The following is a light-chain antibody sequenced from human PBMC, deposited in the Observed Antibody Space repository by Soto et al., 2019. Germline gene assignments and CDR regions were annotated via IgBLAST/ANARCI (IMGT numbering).Light chain of an antibody. CDR3: QQYGSSPPT. J-gene: IGKJ1*01. CDR1: QSVSRY. CDR2: GAS. Sequence: EVVMTQSPATLSVSPGERATLSCRASQSVSRYLTWYQQKPGQGPRVLIYGASSRATGIPDRVSGSGSGTDLTITINRLEPEDFEVYYCQQYGSSPPTFGQGTKVDIK. V-gene: IGKV3-20*01.